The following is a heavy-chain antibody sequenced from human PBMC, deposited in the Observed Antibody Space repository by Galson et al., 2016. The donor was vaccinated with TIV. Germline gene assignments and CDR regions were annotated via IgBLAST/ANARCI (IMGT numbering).Heavy chain of an antibody. CDR1: GFTFSTYV. J-gene: IGHJ6*02. V-gene: IGHV3-30*02. CDR3: AKGMAIFGVIPPWGGMDV. Sequence: SLRLSCAASGFTFSTYVMHWVRQAPGKGLEWVAFVRYDGSHKNYADSVKGRFTISRDNSKYKLYLQMNSLRAEDTAVYYCAKGMAIFGVIPPWGGMDVWGQGTTVTVSS. D-gene: IGHD3-3*01. CDR2: VRYDGSHK.